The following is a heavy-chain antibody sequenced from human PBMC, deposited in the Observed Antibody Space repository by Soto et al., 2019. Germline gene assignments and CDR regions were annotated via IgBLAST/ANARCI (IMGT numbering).Heavy chain of an antibody. J-gene: IGHJ5*02. CDR1: GFTFSSFG. D-gene: IGHD5-12*01. Sequence: GGSLRLSCTTYGFTFSSFGMHWVRQAPGKGLEWVAVISYDGSNKYYADSVKGRFTISRDNSRSTLYLQMNSLRVEDTAVYFCAKVARPYYDVYSGSWGQGXLVTVYS. V-gene: IGHV3-30*18. CDR2: ISYDGSNK. CDR3: AKVARPYYDVYSGS.